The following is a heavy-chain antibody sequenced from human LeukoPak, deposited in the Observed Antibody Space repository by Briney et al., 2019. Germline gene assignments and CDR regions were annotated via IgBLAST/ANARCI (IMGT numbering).Heavy chain of an antibody. CDR3: ARGGVRRHYYDYGMGV. J-gene: IGHJ6*02. V-gene: IGHV3-66*01. Sequence: PGGSLRLSCAASGFTVSSNYMNWVRQAPGKGLEWVSVIYSGGTTYYADSVKGRFTISRDNSKNTLYLQMNSLRAEDTAVYYCARGGVRRHYYDYGMGVWGQGTTVTVSS. CDR1: GFTVSSNY. D-gene: IGHD3-10*01. CDR2: IYSGGTT.